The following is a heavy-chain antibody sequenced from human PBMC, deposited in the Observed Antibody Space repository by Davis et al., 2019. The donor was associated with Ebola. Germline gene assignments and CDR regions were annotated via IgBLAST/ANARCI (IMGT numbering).Heavy chain of an antibody. V-gene: IGHV5-51*01. CDR1: EYRFANYW. CDR2: IYPSDSDT. Sequence: GESLKISCKGSEYRFANYWIGWVRQQPGKGLEWMGMIYPSDSDTRYSPSFQGQVIISADQSISTAYLQWDSLQASDTAVYYCARLYGPGHYLNWYFNLWGRGTLVTVSP. CDR3: ARLYGPGHYLNWYFNL. D-gene: IGHD3-10*01. J-gene: IGHJ2*01.